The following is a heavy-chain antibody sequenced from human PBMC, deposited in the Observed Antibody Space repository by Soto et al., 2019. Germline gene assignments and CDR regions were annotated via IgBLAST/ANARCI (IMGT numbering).Heavy chain of an antibody. CDR2: ISYDGSNK. V-gene: IGHV3-30-3*01. D-gene: IGHD6-19*01. J-gene: IGHJ5*02. CDR1: GFTFSSYA. Sequence: GGSLRLSCAASGFTFSSYAMHWVRQAPGKGLEWVAVISYDGSNKYYADSVKGQFTNSRDNSKNTLYLQMNSLRVEDTAVFYFLRPGTDSSGWYQKGDWFDPGGQGTLVTFS. CDR3: LRPGTDSSGWYQKGDWFDP.